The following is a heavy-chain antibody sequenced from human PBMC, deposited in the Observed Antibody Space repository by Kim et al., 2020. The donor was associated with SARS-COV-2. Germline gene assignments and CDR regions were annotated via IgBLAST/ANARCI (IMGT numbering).Heavy chain of an antibody. CDR1: GFTFDDYT. D-gene: IGHD2-21*01. V-gene: IGHV3-43*01. J-gene: IGHJ4*01. Sequence: GGSLRLSCAASGFTFDDYTIHWVRQAPGKGLEWVSLISWDGGSTYYADSVKGRFTISRDNSKNSLDLQMNSLRTEDTALYYCASVVEMATQNHYPDYWG. CDR2: ISWDGGST. CDR3: ASVVEMATQNHYPDY.